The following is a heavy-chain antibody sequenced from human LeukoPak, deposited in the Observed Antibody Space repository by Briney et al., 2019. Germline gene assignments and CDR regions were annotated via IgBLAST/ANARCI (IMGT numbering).Heavy chain of an antibody. CDR2: ISYDGNNN. D-gene: IGHD3-16*01. V-gene: IGHV3-30*03. CDR1: GLTFNTHG. Sequence: GGSLRLSCAASGLTFNTHGMFWVRQTPGKGLEWVAVISYDGNNNYYADSVKGRFTISRDNAKNSLYLQMNSLRAEDTAVYYCARDLSLGGAFDIWGQGTMVTVSS. CDR3: ARDLSLGGAFDI. J-gene: IGHJ3*02.